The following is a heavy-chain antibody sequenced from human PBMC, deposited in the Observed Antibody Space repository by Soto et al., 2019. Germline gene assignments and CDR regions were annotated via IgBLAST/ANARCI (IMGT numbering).Heavy chain of an antibody. CDR3: ARDMDTAMVSNAFDI. CDR2: IWNDGSNK. CDR1: GFTFSSHG. V-gene: IGHV3-33*01. Sequence: CLRLSCAASGFTFSSHGMHWVRQAPGKGLEWVALIWNDGSNKYYVDSVKGRFTISRDNSKNTLYLQMHSLRAEDTAVYHCARDMDTAMVSNAFDIWGQGTMVTVSS. J-gene: IGHJ3*02. D-gene: IGHD5-18*01.